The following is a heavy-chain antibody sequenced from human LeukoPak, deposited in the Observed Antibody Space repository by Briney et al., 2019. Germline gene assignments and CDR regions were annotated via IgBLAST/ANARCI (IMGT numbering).Heavy chain of an antibody. J-gene: IGHJ4*02. V-gene: IGHV3-7*01. Sequence: GGSLRLSCAASGFTFSVHWMSWFRQAPGKGLKWVANINQGGSDKYYVDSVKGRFTISRDNANNLLYLQMNSLRGEDTAVYYCTRDRSRAEDDWGQGTLVTVSS. CDR2: INQGGSDK. CDR1: GFTFSVHW. CDR3: TRDRSRAEDD. D-gene: IGHD1-14*01.